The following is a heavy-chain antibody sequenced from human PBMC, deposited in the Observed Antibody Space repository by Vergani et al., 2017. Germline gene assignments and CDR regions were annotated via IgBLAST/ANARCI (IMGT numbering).Heavy chain of an antibody. CDR2: ISYDGSNK. CDR3: ASLGNYARAWYFDL. D-gene: IGHD1-7*01. J-gene: IGHJ2*01. CDR1: GFTFSSYA. V-gene: IGHV3-30*01. Sequence: QVQLVESGGGVVQPGRSLRLSCAASGFTFSSYAMHWVRQAPGKGLEWVAVISYDGSNKYYADSVKGRFTISRDNSKNTLYLQMNSLRAEDTAVYYCASLGNYARAWYFDLWGRGTLVTVSS.